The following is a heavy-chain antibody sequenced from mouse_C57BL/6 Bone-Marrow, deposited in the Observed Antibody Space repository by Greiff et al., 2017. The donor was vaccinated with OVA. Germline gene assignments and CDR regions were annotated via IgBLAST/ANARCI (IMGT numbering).Heavy chain of an antibody. CDR3: TGRRWLLPYYAMDY. J-gene: IGHJ4*01. V-gene: IGHV6-3*01. Sequence: EVQVVESGGGLVQPGGSMKLSCVASGFTFSNYWMNWVRQSPEKGLEWVAQIRLKSDNYATHYAESVKGRFTISRDDSKSSVYLQMNNLRAEDTGIYYCTGRRWLLPYYAMDYWGQGTSVTVSS. CDR1: GFTFSNYW. D-gene: IGHD2-3*01. CDR2: IRLKSDNYAT.